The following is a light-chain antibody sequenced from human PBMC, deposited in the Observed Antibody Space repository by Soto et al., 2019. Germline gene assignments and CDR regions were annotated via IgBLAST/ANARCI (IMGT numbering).Light chain of an antibody. Sequence: EIVMTQSPATLSVSPGERATLSCRASQSVSSNLAWYQQKPGQAPRLLLYGASTRATGIPGRFSGSGSGTDFTLTLSSLQSEDFAVYYCQQHNYWPSFGQGTKLEIK. J-gene: IGKJ2*01. CDR2: GAS. CDR1: QSVSSN. CDR3: QQHNYWPS. V-gene: IGKV3-15*01.